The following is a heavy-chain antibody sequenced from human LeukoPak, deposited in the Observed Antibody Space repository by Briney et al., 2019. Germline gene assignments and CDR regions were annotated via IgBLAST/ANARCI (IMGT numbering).Heavy chain of an antibody. CDR3: ARVDYANWFDP. V-gene: IGHV4-4*07. D-gene: IGHD4-17*01. J-gene: IGHJ5*02. CDR2: IYSSGIT. Sequence: SETLSLTCTVSGGSLTSFYWSWIRQPAGKGLEWIGRIYSSGITNYNPSLKSRVTMSVVSSNSQFSLKLSSVTAADTAVYYCARVDYANWFDPWGQGTLVTVSS. CDR1: GGSLTSFY.